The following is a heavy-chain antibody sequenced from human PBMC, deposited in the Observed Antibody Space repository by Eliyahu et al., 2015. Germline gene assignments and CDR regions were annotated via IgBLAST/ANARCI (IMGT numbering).Heavy chain of an antibody. Sequence: EVQLVESGGGLIQPGGSLRLSCAASGFTXSSNYMCWVRQAPGKGVGWVSVIYSGGSTYYADSVKGRFTISRDNSKNTLYLQMNSLRAEDAAVYYCARAPRVAGSKSFDYWGQGTLVTVSS. J-gene: IGHJ4*02. CDR2: IYSGGST. CDR1: GFTXSSNY. V-gene: IGHV3-53*01. D-gene: IGHD3-3*01. CDR3: ARAPRVAGSKSFDY.